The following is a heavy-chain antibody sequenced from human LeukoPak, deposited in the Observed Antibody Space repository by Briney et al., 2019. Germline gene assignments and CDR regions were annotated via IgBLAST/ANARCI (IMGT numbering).Heavy chain of an antibody. J-gene: IGHJ5*02. CDR2: FYSSGST. V-gene: IGHV4-61*09. CDR3: ARVPPVAIAADTYWFDP. Sequence: SETLSLTCTVSGASINSGSYYWSWIRQPAGKGLEFIGHFYSSGSTNHNPSPKSRVSISVDTSKNQFSLEVTSVTAADTAVYYCARVPPVAIAADTYWFDPWGQGTLVTVSS. D-gene: IGHD6-13*01. CDR1: GASINSGSYY.